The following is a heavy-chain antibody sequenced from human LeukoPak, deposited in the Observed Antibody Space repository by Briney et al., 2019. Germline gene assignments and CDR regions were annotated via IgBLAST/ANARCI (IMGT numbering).Heavy chain of an antibody. J-gene: IGHJ5*02. CDR1: GLTVSSNY. Sequence: KPGGSLRLSCAASGLTVSSNYMSWVRQAPGKGLEWVSVIYSGGSTYYADSVKGRFTISRDNSKNTLYLQMNSLRAEDTAVYYCARSPYSSSWYPWFDPWGQGTLVTVSS. CDR3: ARSPYSSSWYPWFDP. V-gene: IGHV3-53*01. CDR2: IYSGGST. D-gene: IGHD6-13*01.